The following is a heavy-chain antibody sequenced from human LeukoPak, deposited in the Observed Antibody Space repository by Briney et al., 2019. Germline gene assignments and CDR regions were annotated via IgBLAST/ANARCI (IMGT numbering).Heavy chain of an antibody. D-gene: IGHD6-6*01. CDR2: FDPEDGET. J-gene: IGHJ4*02. CDR1: GYTLTELS. Sequence: ASVKVCCKVSGYTLTELSMHWVRQAPGKGLEWMGGFDPEDGETIYAQKFQGRVTMTEDTSTDTAYMELSSLRSEDTAVYYCATDLVGSPDFDYWGQGTLVTVSS. CDR3: ATDLVGSPDFDY. V-gene: IGHV1-24*01.